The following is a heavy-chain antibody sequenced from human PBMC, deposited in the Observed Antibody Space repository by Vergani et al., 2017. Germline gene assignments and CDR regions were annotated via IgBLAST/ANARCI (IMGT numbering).Heavy chain of an antibody. Sequence: QVQLQQWGAGLLKPSETLSLTCAVYGGSFSGYYWSWIRQPPGQGLEWIGEINHSGSTNYNPSLKSRVTISVDTSKNHFSLKLSSVTDADTAVFYGARARVAARLLDYWGQGTLVTVSS. CDR1: GGSFSGYY. D-gene: IGHD6-6*01. CDR2: INHSGST. J-gene: IGHJ4*02. V-gene: IGHV4-34*01. CDR3: ARARVAARLLDY.